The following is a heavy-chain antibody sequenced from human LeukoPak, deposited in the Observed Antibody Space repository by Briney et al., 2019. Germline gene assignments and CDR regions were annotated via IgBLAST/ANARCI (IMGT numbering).Heavy chain of an antibody. Sequence: GGSLRLSCAASGFTFSSYSMNWVRQAPGKGLEWVSSISSSSSYIYYADSVKGRFTISRDNAKNSLYLQMNSLRAEDTAVYYCARGKWERLLLTLSDSWGQGTLVTVSS. CDR2: ISSSSSYI. CDR1: GFTFSSYS. V-gene: IGHV3-21*01. CDR3: ARGKWERLLLTLSDS. J-gene: IGHJ4*02. D-gene: IGHD1-26*01.